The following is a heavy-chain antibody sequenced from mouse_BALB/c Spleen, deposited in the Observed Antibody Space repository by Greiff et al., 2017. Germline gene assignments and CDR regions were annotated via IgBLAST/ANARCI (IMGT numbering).Heavy chain of an antibody. Sequence: EVKLMESGGGLVKPGGSLKLSCAASGFAFSSYDMSWVRQTPEKRLEWVAYISSGGGSTYYPDTVKGRFTISRDNAKNTLYLQMSSLKSEDTAMYYCARHRAGDYFDYWGQGTTLTVSS. V-gene: IGHV5-12-1*01. CDR3: ARHRAGDYFDY. CDR1: GFAFSSYD. J-gene: IGHJ2*01. D-gene: IGHD3-3*01. CDR2: ISSGGGST.